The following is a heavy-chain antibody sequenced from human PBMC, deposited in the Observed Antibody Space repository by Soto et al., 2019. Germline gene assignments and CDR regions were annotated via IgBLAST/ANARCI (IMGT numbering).Heavy chain of an antibody. CDR1: GGSFSGNY. CDR3: ARGRGRWLQLNAFDI. D-gene: IGHD5-12*01. CDR2: INHSGST. V-gene: IGHV4-34*01. Sequence: SLTCAVYGGSFSGNYWSWIRQPPGKGLEWIGEINHSGSTNYNPSLKSRVTISVDTSKNQFSLKLSSVTAADTAVYYCARGRGRWLQLNAFDIWGQGTMVTVSS. J-gene: IGHJ3*02.